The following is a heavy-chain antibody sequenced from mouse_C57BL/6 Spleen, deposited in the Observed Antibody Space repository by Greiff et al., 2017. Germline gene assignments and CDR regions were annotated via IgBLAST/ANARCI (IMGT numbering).Heavy chain of an antibody. Sequence: QVQLQQPGAELVRPGSSVKLSCKASGYTFTSYWMDWVKQRPGQGLEWIGNIYPSDSETHYNQKFKDKATLTVDKSSSTAYMQLSSLTSEDSAVYYCARSGSNYEAMDYWGQGTSVTVSS. J-gene: IGHJ4*01. D-gene: IGHD2-5*01. CDR1: GYTFTSYW. CDR3: ARSGSNYEAMDY. CDR2: IYPSDSET. V-gene: IGHV1-61*01.